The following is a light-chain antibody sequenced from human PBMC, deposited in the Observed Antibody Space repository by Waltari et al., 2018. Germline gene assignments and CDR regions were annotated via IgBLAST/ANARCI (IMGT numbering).Light chain of an antibody. Sequence: QSGLTPPPSVSRAPGQRVTIPCTGSSPNSGAGYELHWYQLLPGTPPNLSFYVTSSRPSGVPDRFSGSKSGTSASLAIPVLQAEDGADYYCQSYDSSLSGSVFGGGTKLTVL. CDR3: QSYDSSLSGSV. CDR2: VTS. J-gene: IGLJ3*02. CDR1: SPNSGAGYE. V-gene: IGLV1-40*01.